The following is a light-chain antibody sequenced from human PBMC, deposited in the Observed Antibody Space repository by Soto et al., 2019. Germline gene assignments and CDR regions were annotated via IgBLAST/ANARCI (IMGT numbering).Light chain of an antibody. CDR2: GHS. J-gene: IGLJ2*01. V-gene: IGLV1-40*01. CDR3: HSFDSSLSGSVI. CDR1: SSNIGANYD. Sequence: QAVVTQPPSVSGAPGQRVTISCTGSSSNIGANYDVHWYQHLPGTAPKLLIYGHSNRPSGVPDRFSGSKSGTSASLAISGLQAEDEADYYCHSFDSSLSGSVIFGGGTKLTVL.